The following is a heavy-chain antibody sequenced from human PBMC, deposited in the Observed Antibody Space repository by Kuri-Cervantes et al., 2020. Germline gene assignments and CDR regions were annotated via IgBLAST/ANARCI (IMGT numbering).Heavy chain of an antibody. CDR2: IWYDGSNK. CDR1: GFASGLTFSSYS. D-gene: IGHD2-2*01. CDR3: ARGIPYCSSTSCPNYYMDV. Sequence: GESLKISCAASGFASGLTFSSYSMNWVRQAPGKGLEWVAVIWYDGSNKYYADSVKGRFTISRDNSKNTLYLQMNSLRAEDTAVYYCARGIPYCSSTSCPNYYMDVWGKGTTVTVSS. J-gene: IGHJ6*03. V-gene: IGHV3-33*08.